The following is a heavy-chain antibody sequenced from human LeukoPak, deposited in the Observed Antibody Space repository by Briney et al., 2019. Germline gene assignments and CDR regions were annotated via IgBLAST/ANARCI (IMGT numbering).Heavy chain of an antibody. V-gene: IGHV4-39*01. CDR3: ARDYGDYLFDY. CDR1: GGSLSSSSYY. Sequence: PSETLSLTCTVSGGSLSSSSYYWGWIRQPPGKGLEWIGGIYDSGSTYYNPSLKSRVTISVDTSKNQFSLKLSSVTAADTAVYYCARDYGDYLFDYWGQGTLVTVSS. CDR2: IYDSGST. J-gene: IGHJ4*02. D-gene: IGHD4-17*01.